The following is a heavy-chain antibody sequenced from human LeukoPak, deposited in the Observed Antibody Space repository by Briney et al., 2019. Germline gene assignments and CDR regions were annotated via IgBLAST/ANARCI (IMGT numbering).Heavy chain of an antibody. CDR2: ISSSSTTI. J-gene: IGHJ4*02. Sequence: GGSLRLSCAASGFTFSSYSMMWVRQAPGKGLEWVSYISSSSTTIHYADSVKGRFTISRDNSKNTLYLQMTSLRPEDTAIYYCAKRNTMVRGGPCFDYWGRGILVTVSS. V-gene: IGHV3-48*01. D-gene: IGHD3-10*01. CDR1: GFTFSSYS. CDR3: AKRNTMVRGGPCFDY.